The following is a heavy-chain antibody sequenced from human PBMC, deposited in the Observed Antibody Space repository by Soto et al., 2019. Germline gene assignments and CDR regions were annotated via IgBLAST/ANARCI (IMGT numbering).Heavy chain of an antibody. CDR1: GYTFTDYY. J-gene: IGHJ6*02. Sequence: QVQLVQSRAEVKKPGASVNVSCKASGYTFTDYYIYWLRQAPGHGLEWMGWINPNSGATNYAHNFQGRVTMTRDTSIRAAYMELSRLSSDDTAVYYCAKDQGGYMVSGMDVWGQGTKVTVSS. V-gene: IGHV1-2*02. D-gene: IGHD2-2*02. CDR2: INPNSGAT. CDR3: AKDQGGYMVSGMDV.